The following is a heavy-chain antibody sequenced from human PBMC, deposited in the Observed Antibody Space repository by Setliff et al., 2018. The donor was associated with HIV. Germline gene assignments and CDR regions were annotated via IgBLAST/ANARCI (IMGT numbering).Heavy chain of an antibody. J-gene: IGHJ5*02. Sequence: SETLSLTCTISGGFISNHYWNWIRQPPGKGLEWIGSTHYSGSSYYSPSLKSRVTISLDTSKNQFSLKLSSMTAADTAVYYCASRIYYYDSSRILREEGFDPWGQGTLVTVSS. CDR2: THYSGSS. CDR1: GGFISNHY. CDR3: ASRIYYYDSSRILREEGFDP. V-gene: IGHV4-59*11. D-gene: IGHD3-22*01.